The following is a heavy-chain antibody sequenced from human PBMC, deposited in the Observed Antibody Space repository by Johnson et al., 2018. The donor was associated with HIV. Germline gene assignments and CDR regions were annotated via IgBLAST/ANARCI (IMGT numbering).Heavy chain of an antibody. V-gene: IGHV3-30*02. CDR2: IRYDGSNN. Sequence: QMQLVESGGGVVQPGRSLRLSCAASGFTFSSYGMHWVRQAPGKGLEWVAFIRYDGSNNNYADSVKGRFTISRDNSKNTLYLQMNSLRAEDTAVYYCAKDYEWFGEFVDAFDIWGQGTMVTVSS. CDR1: GFTFSSYG. D-gene: IGHD3-10*01. J-gene: IGHJ3*02. CDR3: AKDYEWFGEFVDAFDI.